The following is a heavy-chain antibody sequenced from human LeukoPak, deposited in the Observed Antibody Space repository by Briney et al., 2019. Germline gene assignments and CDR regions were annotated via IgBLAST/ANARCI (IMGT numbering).Heavy chain of an antibody. D-gene: IGHD3-22*01. CDR2: ISTTGSIV. Sequence: PGGSLRLSCAASGFTFNNYELSWVRQAPGKGLEWVSYISTTGSIVYYADSVKGRFTISRHNAKNSLFLQMDSLRAEDTAVYYCAGTDASGYPYYFAYWSQGTLVTVSS. V-gene: IGHV3-48*03. CDR1: GFTFNNYE. J-gene: IGHJ4*02. CDR3: AGTDASGYPYYFAY.